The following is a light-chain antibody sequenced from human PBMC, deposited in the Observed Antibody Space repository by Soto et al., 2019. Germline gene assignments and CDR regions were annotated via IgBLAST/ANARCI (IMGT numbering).Light chain of an antibody. CDR3: QSYDSSLSGDV. CDR2: GNS. CDR1: RSNIGAGYD. Sequence: QSVLTQPPSVSGAPGQRITISCTGSRSNIGAGYDVHWYQHLPGTAPKLFIYGNSNRPSGVPDRISGSKSGTSASLAITGLQAEDEADYYCQSYDSSLSGDVFGNGTKLTVL. J-gene: IGLJ1*01. V-gene: IGLV1-40*01.